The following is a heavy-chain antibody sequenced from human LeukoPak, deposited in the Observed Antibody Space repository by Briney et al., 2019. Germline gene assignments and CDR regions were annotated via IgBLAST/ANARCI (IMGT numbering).Heavy chain of an antibody. Sequence: PSETLSLTCTVSGGSISSYYWSWIRQPPGKGLEWIGYIYYSGSTNYNPSLKSRVTISVDTSKNQFSLKLSSVTAADTAVYYCARGLRGVWQLLPTGWFDPWGQGTLVTVSS. J-gene: IGHJ5*02. D-gene: IGHD2-15*01. V-gene: IGHV4-59*01. CDR2: IYYSGST. CDR3: ARGLRGVWQLLPTGWFDP. CDR1: GGSISSYY.